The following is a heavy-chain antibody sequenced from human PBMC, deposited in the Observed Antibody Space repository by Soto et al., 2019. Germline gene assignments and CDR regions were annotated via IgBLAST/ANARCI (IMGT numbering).Heavy chain of an antibody. CDR3: ARVPDYYGTYYFDY. Sequence: SETLSLTCTVSGGSISSGDYYWSWIRQPPGKGLEWIGYIYYSGSTYYNPSLKSRVTISVDTSKNQFSLKLSSVTAADTAVYYCARVPDYYGTYYFDYWGQGTLVTVSS. J-gene: IGHJ4*02. CDR2: IYYSGST. D-gene: IGHD1-26*01. CDR1: GGSISSGDYY. V-gene: IGHV4-30-4*01.